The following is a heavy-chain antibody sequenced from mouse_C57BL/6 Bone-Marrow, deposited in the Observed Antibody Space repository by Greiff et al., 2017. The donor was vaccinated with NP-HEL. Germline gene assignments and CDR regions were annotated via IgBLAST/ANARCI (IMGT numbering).Heavy chain of an antibody. J-gene: IGHJ2*01. Sequence: EVKLQESGAELVRPGASVKLSCTASGFNIKDDYMHWVKQRPEQGLEWIGWIDPENGDTEYASKFQGKATITADTSSNTAYLQLSSLTSEDTAVYYFSSFHYGYYVEPFYYWGQGTTLTVSS. V-gene: IGHV14-4*01. CDR1: GFNIKDDY. D-gene: IGHD2-1*01. CDR2: IDPENGDT. CDR3: SSFHYGYYVEPFYY.